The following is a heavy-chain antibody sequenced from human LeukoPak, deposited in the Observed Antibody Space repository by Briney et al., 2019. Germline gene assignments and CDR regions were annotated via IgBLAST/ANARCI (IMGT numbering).Heavy chain of an antibody. Sequence: SETLSLTCAVSGYSISSGYYWGWIRQPPGKGLEWIGSIYHSGSTYCNPSLKSRVTISVDTSKNQFSLKLSSATAADTAVYYCASHLYSYGYYFDYWGQGTLVTVSS. V-gene: IGHV4-38-2*01. CDR2: IYHSGST. CDR1: GYSISSGYY. J-gene: IGHJ4*02. CDR3: ASHLYSYGYYFDY. D-gene: IGHD5-18*01.